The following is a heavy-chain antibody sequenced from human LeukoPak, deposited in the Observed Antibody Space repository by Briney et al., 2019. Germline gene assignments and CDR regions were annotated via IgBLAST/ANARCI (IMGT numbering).Heavy chain of an antibody. Sequence: SETLSLTCTVSGGSISSYYWSWIRQPAGKGLEWIGRIHTSGSTNYNPSLKSRVIMSVDTSKNQSSLKVTSVTAADAAVYYCARAWQWLPLDSWGQGTLVTVSS. CDR2: IHTSGST. V-gene: IGHV4-4*07. J-gene: IGHJ4*02. D-gene: IGHD6-19*01. CDR1: GGSISSYY. CDR3: ARAWQWLPLDS.